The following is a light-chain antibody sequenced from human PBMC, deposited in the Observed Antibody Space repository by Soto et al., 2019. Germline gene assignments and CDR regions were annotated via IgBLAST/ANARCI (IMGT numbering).Light chain of an antibody. CDR2: GAS. CDR1: QSVSSN. J-gene: IGKJ1*01. V-gene: IGKV3-15*01. CDR3: QQYNNWWT. Sequence: EIVMTQSPATLSVSPGGRATLSCRASQSVSSNLAWYQQKPGQAPRLLIYGASTRATGIPARFSGSWSGTEFTLTISSLQSEDFAVYYCQQYNNWWTFGQGTKVEIK.